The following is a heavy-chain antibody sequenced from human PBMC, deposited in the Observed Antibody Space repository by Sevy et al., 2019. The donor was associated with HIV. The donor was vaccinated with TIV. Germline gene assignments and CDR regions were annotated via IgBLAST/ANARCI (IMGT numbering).Heavy chain of an antibody. CDR3: ARDPYSSSDFDY. Sequence: SETLSLTCTVSGGSIISYYWSWIRQPPGKGLEWIGYIYYSGSTNYNPSLKSRVTISVDTSKNQFSLKLSTVTAADTAVYYCARDPYSSSDFDYWGQGTLVTVSS. V-gene: IGHV4-59*13. J-gene: IGHJ4*02. D-gene: IGHD6-13*01. CDR1: GGSIISYY. CDR2: IYYSGST.